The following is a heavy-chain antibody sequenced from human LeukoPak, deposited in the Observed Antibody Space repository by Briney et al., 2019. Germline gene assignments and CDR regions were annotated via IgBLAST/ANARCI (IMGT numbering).Heavy chain of an antibody. CDR2: IGAGGTFT. CDR3: AKDRMKWRVAAASIEY. CDR1: GFTFSSYA. J-gene: IGHJ4*02. D-gene: IGHD2-2*01. V-gene: IGHV3-23*01. Sequence: GGSLTLSCTASGFTFSSYAMNWVRQAPGKGLEWVSGIGAGGTFTYYADSVKGRFTIFRDNSRNTLYLQMNSLRADDTAVYYCAKDRMKWRVAAASIEYWGRGTLVTVST.